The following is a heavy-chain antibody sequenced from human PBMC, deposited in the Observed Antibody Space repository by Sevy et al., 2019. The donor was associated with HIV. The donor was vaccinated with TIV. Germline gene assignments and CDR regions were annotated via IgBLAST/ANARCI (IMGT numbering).Heavy chain of an antibody. CDR2: ISGPGYST. V-gene: IGHV3-23*01. CDR3: AKALNPALESMIEVIFPTLKGFDV. Sequence: GGSLRLSCAASGFTFNTHAMNWVRQAPGKGLEWVSVISGPGYSTHYVDSVKGRFTISRDNSKNTLYLQMNSLRADDTAVYYCAKALNPALESMIEVIFPTLKGFDVWGQGTMVTVSS. D-gene: IGHD3-22*01. CDR1: GFTFNTHA. J-gene: IGHJ3*01.